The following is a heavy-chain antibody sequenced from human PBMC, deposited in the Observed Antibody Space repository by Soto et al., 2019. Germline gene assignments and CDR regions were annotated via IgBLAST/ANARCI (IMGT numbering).Heavy chain of an antibody. Sequence: PSESLSLTCTVSGASFRSRGVCWAWIRQPPGKVLEWIVFVYYTGSTTYSPSLKSRLTISLDTPNIQFSLKLNSVTSSYTAVYYCARDRRVVGTTFDYWGQGILVTVSS. D-gene: IGHD1-7*01. CDR1: GASFRSRGVC. J-gene: IGHJ4*02. CDR2: VYYTGST. V-gene: IGHV4-61*08. CDR3: ARDRRVVGTTFDY.